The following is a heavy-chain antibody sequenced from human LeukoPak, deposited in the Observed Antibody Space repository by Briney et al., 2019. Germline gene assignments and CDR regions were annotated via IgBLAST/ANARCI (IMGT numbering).Heavy chain of an antibody. CDR2: IYTSGST. Sequence: SETLSLTCTVSGGSISSGSYYWSWIRQPAGKGLEWIGRIYTSGSTNYNPSLKSRVTISVDTSKNQFSLKLSSVTAADTAVYCCARFSRPYYDILTGSDDAFDIWGQGTMVTVSS. V-gene: IGHV4-61*02. CDR1: GGSISSGSYY. CDR3: ARFSRPYYDILTGSDDAFDI. D-gene: IGHD3-9*01. J-gene: IGHJ3*02.